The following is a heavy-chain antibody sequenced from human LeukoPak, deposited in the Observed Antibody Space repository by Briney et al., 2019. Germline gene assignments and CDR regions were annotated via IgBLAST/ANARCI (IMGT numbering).Heavy chain of an antibody. J-gene: IGHJ4*02. CDR3: TSFMIGGY. D-gene: IGHD3-10*02. CDR2: ISSSSSAI. V-gene: IGHV3-48*04. Sequence: PGGSLRLSCAASGFTFSTYSMNWVRQAPGKGLEWVSYISSSSSAIYYADSVKGRFTISRDNAKNSLYLQMNSLRAEDTAVYYCTSFMIGGYWGQGALVTVSS. CDR1: GFTFSTYS.